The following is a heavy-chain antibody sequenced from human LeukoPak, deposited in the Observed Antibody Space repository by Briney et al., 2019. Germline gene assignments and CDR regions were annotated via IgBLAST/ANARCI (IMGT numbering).Heavy chain of an antibody. CDR2: INWNGDST. CDR1: GFTFNDYG. Sequence: GGSLRLSCAASGFTFNDYGMRWVRQAPGKGLEWGSGINWNGDSTDYADSVKGRVTISRDNAKNSLYLQMNSLRAEDTALYYCAREGPYSNYDKRSLPNEYYFDYWGQGTLVTVSS. CDR3: AREGPYSNYDKRSLPNEYYFDY. D-gene: IGHD4-11*01. J-gene: IGHJ4*02. V-gene: IGHV3-20*04.